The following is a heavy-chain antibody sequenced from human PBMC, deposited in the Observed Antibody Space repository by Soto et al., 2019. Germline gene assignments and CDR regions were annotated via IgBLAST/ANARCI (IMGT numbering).Heavy chain of an antibody. V-gene: IGHV3-23*01. CDR3: AKDPGFSHYTILGVVFAGRTGYNWFAP. Sequence: GGSLRLSCAASGFTLSRYAMSWVRQAPGKGLEWVSAISGSGGGTKYADSVKGRFTIFRDNSKNTLYLQMNSLRVEDTAVYYCAKDPGFSHYTILGVVFAGRTGYNWFAPWGRGTLVTVSS. J-gene: IGHJ5*02. CDR2: ISGSGGGT. D-gene: IGHD3-3*01. CDR1: GFTLSRYA.